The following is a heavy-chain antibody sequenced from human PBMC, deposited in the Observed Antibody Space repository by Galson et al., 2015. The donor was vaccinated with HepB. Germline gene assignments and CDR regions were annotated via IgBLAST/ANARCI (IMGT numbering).Heavy chain of an antibody. CDR2: IYYSGST. V-gene: IGHV4-30-4*01. CDR1: GGSISSGDHY. CDR3: ARDRGDSSGYSP. D-gene: IGHD3-22*01. J-gene: IGHJ5*02. Sequence: LSLTCTVSGGSISSGDHYWSWIRQPPGKGLEWIGYIYYSGSTYYNPSLKSRVTISVDTSKNQFSLKLSSVTAADTAVYYCARDRGDSSGYSPWGQGTLVTVSS.